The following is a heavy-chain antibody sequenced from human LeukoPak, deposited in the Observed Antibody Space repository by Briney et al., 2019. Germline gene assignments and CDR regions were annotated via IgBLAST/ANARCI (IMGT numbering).Heavy chain of an antibody. D-gene: IGHD2-21*01. CDR2: IIPMFGTA. V-gene: IGHV1-69*05. CDR3: ARLCSIRWCLHDWFDP. CDR1: GGTFSTYA. J-gene: IGHJ5*02. Sequence: SVKVSCKASGGTFSTYAISWVRQAPGQGLEWMGGIIPMFGTADYAQRFQGRVTMTTDTSTSTAYMELRSLRSDDTAVYYCARLCSIRWCLHDWFDPWGQGTLVTVSS.